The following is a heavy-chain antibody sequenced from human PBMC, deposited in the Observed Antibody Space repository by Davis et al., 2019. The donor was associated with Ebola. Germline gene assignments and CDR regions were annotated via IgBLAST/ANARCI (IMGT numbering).Heavy chain of an antibody. CDR1: GGSIESYY. V-gene: IGHV4-59*08. CDR2: IYYSGST. Sequence: MPSETLSLTCIVSGGSIESYYLSWIRQPPGKAPEWIGYIYYSGSTKYNSSLQSRVTISVDTPRNQFSLKLTSMTAADTAVYYCATTQWLREFDNWGQGTLVTVSS. J-gene: IGHJ4*02. CDR3: ATTQWLREFDN. D-gene: IGHD6-19*01.